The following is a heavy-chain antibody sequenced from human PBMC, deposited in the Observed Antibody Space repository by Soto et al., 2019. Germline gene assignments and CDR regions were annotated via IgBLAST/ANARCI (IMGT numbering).Heavy chain of an antibody. V-gene: IGHV1-18*01. D-gene: IGHD5-12*01. J-gene: IGHJ4*02. Sequence: QVQLVQSGAEVKKPGASVKVSCKTSGYTFSNYGINWVRLAPGQGLEWMGWISAYNGNTNSAQKFQDRVTLTADTSTSTAYTELRSLRSDDTALYYCARDLVPGYTGYSDYWGQGTLVTVSS. CDR3: ARDLVPGYTGYSDY. CDR2: ISAYNGNT. CDR1: GYTFSNYG.